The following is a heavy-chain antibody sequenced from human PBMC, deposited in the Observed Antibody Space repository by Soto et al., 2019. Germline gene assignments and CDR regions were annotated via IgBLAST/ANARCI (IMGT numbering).Heavy chain of an antibody. Sequence: LRLSCTASGFTFGDYAMSWVRQAPGKGLEWVGFIRSKAYGGTTEYAASVKGRFTISRDDSKSIAYLQMNSLKTEDTAVYYCTRELGYCSGGSCAYFDYWGQGTLVTVSS. V-gene: IGHV3-49*04. D-gene: IGHD2-15*01. CDR1: GFTFGDYA. J-gene: IGHJ4*02. CDR2: IRSKAYGGTT. CDR3: TRELGYCSGGSCAYFDY.